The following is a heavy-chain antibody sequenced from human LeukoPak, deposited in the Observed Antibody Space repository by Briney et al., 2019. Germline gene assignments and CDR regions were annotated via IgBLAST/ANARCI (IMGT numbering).Heavy chain of an antibody. V-gene: IGHV1-46*01. Sequence: ASVKVSCKASGYTFTSYYMHWVRQAPGQGLEWMGIINPSGGSTSYAQKFQGRVTMTRDTSTSTVYMELSSLRSEDTAVYYCARGEDCYDSSGYYSDIDAFDIWGQGTMVTVSS. CDR3: ARGEDCYDSSGYYSDIDAFDI. CDR2: INPSGGST. CDR1: GYTFTSYY. D-gene: IGHD3-22*01. J-gene: IGHJ3*02.